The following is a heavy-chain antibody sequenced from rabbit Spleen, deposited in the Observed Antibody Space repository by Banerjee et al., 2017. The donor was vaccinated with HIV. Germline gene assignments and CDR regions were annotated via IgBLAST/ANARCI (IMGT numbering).Heavy chain of an antibody. D-gene: IGHD1-1*01. CDR1: GFSFSSSYD. CDR2: IYTTNLKT. CDR3: ARAANNIGYCAGL. V-gene: IGHV1S45*01. J-gene: IGHJ4*01. Sequence: QERLVESGGGLVQPGASLTLTCTASGFSFSSSYDICWVRQDPGKGLEWIACIYTTNLKTYYASWAKGRFTISKTSSTTVTLQMTSLTVADTATYWCARAANNIGYCAGLWGPGTLVTVS.